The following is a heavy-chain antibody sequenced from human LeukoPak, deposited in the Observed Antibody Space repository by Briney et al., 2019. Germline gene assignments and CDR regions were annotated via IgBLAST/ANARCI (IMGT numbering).Heavy chain of an antibody. D-gene: IGHD4-17*01. CDR2: INSDGINT. CDR1: GFTFSNYW. Sequence: GGSLRLSCAASGFTFSNYWMHWVRQAPGKGLVWVSRINSDGINTSYADSVKGRFTISRDNAKNTLNLQMNSLRAEDTAVYYCASHDYGDYVGYWGQGTLVTVSS. J-gene: IGHJ4*02. CDR3: ASHDYGDYVGY. V-gene: IGHV3-74*01.